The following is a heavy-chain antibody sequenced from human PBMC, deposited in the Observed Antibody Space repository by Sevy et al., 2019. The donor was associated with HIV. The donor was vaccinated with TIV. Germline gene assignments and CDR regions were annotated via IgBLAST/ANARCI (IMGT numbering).Heavy chain of an antibody. CDR2: IYTSGST. CDR1: GGSISSYY. Sequence: SETLSLTCTVSGGSISSYYWSWIRQPAGKGLEWIGRIYTSGSTNYNPSPKSRVTMSVDTSKNQFSLKLSSVTAADTAVYYCAREGEDYSNYYYGMDVWCQGTTVTVSS. V-gene: IGHV4-4*07. J-gene: IGHJ6*02. D-gene: IGHD4-4*01. CDR3: AREGEDYSNYYYGMDV.